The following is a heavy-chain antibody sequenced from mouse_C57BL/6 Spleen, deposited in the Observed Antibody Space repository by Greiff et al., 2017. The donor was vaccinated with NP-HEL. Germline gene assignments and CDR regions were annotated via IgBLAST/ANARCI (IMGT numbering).Heavy chain of an antibody. CDR1: GFTFSDYG. V-gene: IGHV5-17*01. Sequence: EVKLQESGGGLVKPGGSLKLSCAASGFTFSDYGMHWVRQAPEKRLEWVAYISSGSSTIYYADTVKGRFTISRDNAKNTLFLQMTSLRSEDTAMYYCARGLRGYFDYWGQGTTLTVSS. D-gene: IGHD2-2*01. CDR3: ARGLRGYFDY. J-gene: IGHJ2*01. CDR2: ISSGSSTI.